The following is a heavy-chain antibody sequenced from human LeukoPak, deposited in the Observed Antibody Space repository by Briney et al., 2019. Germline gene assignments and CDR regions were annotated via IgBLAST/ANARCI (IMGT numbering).Heavy chain of an antibody. V-gene: IGHV4-39*07. D-gene: IGHD3-22*01. CDR2: IYYSGST. CDR3: ARGRRYYDSTLGY. Sequence: SETLSLTCTVSGGSISSSSYYWGWIRQPPGKGLEWIGSIYYSGSTYYNPSLKSRVTISVDTSKNQFSLKLSSVTAADTAVYYCARGRRYYDSTLGYWGQGTLVTVSS. CDR1: GGSISSSSYY. J-gene: IGHJ4*02.